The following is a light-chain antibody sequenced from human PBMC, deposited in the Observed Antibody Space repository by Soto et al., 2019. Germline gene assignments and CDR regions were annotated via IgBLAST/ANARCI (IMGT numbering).Light chain of an antibody. Sequence: EFVLTQSPGTLSVSPGERATFSCRASQSVSINLAWYQQKPGQAPRLLIYGASSRATGIPARFSGSGSGTEFTLTISSLQSEDSAVYFCQQYNNWPRTFGQGTKVDIK. CDR2: GAS. CDR1: QSVSIN. V-gene: IGKV3-15*01. CDR3: QQYNNWPRT. J-gene: IGKJ1*01.